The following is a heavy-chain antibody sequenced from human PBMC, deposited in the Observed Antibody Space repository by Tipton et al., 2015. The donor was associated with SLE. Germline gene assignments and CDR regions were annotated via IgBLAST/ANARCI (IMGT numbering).Heavy chain of an antibody. CDR2: INSDGSIT. V-gene: IGHV3-74*01. CDR1: GFTLSVYW. J-gene: IGHJ5*02. D-gene: IGHD6-19*01. CDR3: ARGSVAVASPSDGFDP. Sequence: SLRLSCAASGFTLSVYWMHWVRQVPGKGLLWGSRINSDGSITTYADSGKGRFTISRDNAKNTVYLQMISLRVEDTALYYCARGSVAVASPSDGFDPWGQGTLVTVAS.